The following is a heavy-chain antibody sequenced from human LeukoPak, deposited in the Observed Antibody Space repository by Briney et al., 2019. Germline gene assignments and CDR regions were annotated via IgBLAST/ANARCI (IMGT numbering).Heavy chain of an antibody. V-gene: IGHV3-23*01. D-gene: IGHD1-26*01. CDR1: GFTFSSYA. CDR2: ISTSYGST. Sequence: GGSLRLSCAASGFTFSSYAMSWVRQAPGKGLEWVSAISTSYGSTYYADSVRGRFTISRDNSKNTLYLQMNSIRAEDTAVYYCAKGGGSVFFAYWGQGTLLTVSS. J-gene: IGHJ4*02. CDR3: AKGGGSVFFAY.